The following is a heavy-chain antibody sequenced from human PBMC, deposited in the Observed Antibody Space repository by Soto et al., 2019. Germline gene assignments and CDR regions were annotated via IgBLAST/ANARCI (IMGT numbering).Heavy chain of an antibody. CDR3: TKLYDDY. J-gene: IGHJ4*02. V-gene: IGHV3-7*03. D-gene: IGHD3-16*01. Sequence: EVQLVESGGGVVQPGGSLRLSCAASGSTFSQHLLSWVRQAPGKGPEWVAKINQDGNDKKYVDSVKGRFTISRDNAKNSLYLQMNSLRAEDTAVYYCTKLYDDYWGQGTLVTVSS. CDR1: GSTFSQHL. CDR2: INQDGNDK.